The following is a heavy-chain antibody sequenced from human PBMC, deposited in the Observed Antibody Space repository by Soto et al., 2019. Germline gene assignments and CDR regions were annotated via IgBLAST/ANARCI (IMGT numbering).Heavy chain of an antibody. Sequence: QVQLMQSGAEVKKPAASVKVSCKGSGYTFTGYYLHWVRQAPGQGLEWMGWIKPNSGGTYYAQKFQGSVTMTRDASISTAYMELSTLTPDDTAVYYCARDLTAAGGKGFDIWGQGTMVTVSS. V-gene: IGHV1-2*02. J-gene: IGHJ3*02. CDR1: GYTFTGYY. D-gene: IGHD6-25*01. CDR2: IKPNSGGT. CDR3: ARDLTAAGGKGFDI.